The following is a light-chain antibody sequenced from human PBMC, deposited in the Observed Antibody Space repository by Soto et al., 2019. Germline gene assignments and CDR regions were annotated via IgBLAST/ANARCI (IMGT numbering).Light chain of an antibody. CDR2: ETT. CDR1: SSDVGPYNL. J-gene: IGLJ3*02. CDR3: SSYTGDYTLM. Sequence: QSVLTQPASVSGSPGQSITISCTGTSSDVGPYNLVSWYQHHPGKVPQLIIYETTKRPSGVSNRFSGSKSGNTASLTISGLQADDEAHYHCSSYTGDYTLMFAGGTKLTVL. V-gene: IGLV2-23*01.